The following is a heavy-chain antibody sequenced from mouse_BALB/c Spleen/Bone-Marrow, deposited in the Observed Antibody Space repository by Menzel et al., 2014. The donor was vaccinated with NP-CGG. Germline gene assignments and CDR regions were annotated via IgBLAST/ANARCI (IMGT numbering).Heavy chain of an antibody. D-gene: IGHD1-1*01. CDR1: GFTFSDYY. CDR3: ARALYGSSYGFAY. V-gene: IGHV5-4*02. CDR2: ISDGGSYT. J-gene: IGHJ3*01. Sequence: DVMLVESGGVLVKPGGSLKLSCAASGFTFSDYYMYWVRQTPEKRLEWVATISDGGSYTYYPDSVKGRFTISRDNAKNNLYLQMSSLKSEDTAMYYCARALYGSSYGFAYWGQGTLVTVSA.